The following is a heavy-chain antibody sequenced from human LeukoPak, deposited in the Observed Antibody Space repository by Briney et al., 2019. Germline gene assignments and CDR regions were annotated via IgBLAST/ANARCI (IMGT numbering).Heavy chain of an antibody. J-gene: IGHJ3*02. V-gene: IGHV3-7*02. CDR3: ARASIHYYDSSRTEYGAFDI. D-gene: IGHD3-22*01. CDR2: IKQDGSET. CDR1: GSTFNNHY. Sequence: GGSLRLSCAASGSTFNNHYMTWVRQAPGKGLEWVANIKQDGSETYYLDSLKGRFTNSRDNANNSLYLQMNSLRAEDTAVYYCARASIHYYDSSRTEYGAFDIWGQGTMVTVSS.